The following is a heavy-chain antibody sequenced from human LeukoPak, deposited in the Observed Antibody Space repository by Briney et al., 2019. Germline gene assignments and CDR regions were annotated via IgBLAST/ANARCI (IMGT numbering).Heavy chain of an antibody. V-gene: IGHV4-34*01. CDR2: INHSGST. CDR1: GGSFSGYY. CDR3: AGVYRRLRSPSQPGYNWFDP. D-gene: IGHD3-16*01. Sequence: SETLSLTCAVYGGSFSGYYWSWLRQPPGKGMEWIGEINHSGSTNYNPSLKSRVTISVDTSKNQFSLKLSSVTAADTAVYYCAGVYRRLRSPSQPGYNWFDPWGQGTLVTVSS. J-gene: IGHJ5*02.